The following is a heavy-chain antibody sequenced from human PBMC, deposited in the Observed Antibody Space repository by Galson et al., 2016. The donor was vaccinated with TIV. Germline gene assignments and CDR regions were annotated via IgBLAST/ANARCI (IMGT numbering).Heavy chain of an antibody. V-gene: IGHV1-3*01. CDR1: GYTFTHHA. CDR3: ARPPYCGGDCYKYDY. Sequence: SVKVSCKASGYTFTHHALHWVRQAPGQSLEWMGCINAGNGYTKYSQMFQGRVTITRDTSASTAYMEPGSLSSEDTAVYYCARPPYCGGDCYKYDYGGQGTLVTVSS. D-gene: IGHD2-21*01. CDR2: INAGNGYT. J-gene: IGHJ4*02.